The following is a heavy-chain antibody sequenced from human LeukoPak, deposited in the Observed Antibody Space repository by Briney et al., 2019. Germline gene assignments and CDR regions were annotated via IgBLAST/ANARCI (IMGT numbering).Heavy chain of an antibody. V-gene: IGHV4-34*01. J-gene: IGHJ3*02. CDR2: INHSGST. D-gene: IGHD4-17*01. Sequence: SETLSLTCAVYGGSFSGYYWSWIRQPPGKGLEWIGEINHSGSTNYNPSLKSRVNMSVDTSRNQFSLKLTSVTAADTAVYYCARDGNSEPYYGDYVGDAFDIWGQGTMVTVSS. CDR3: ARDGNSEPYYGDYVGDAFDI. CDR1: GGSFSGYY.